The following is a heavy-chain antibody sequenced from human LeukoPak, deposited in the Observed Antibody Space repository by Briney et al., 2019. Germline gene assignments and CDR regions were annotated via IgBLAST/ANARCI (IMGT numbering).Heavy chain of an antibody. V-gene: IGHV3-21*01. CDR3: ARGRIVGDRDYYYYGMDV. Sequence: PGGSLRLSCAASGFTFSSYSMNWVRQAPGKGLEWVSSISTSSNYIYYADSVKGRIPISRDNAKNSLYMQLISMRGEDKAVYYCARGRIVGDRDYYYYGMDVWGQGTTVTVSS. J-gene: IGHJ6*02. CDR1: GFTFSSYS. CDR2: ISTSSNYI. D-gene: IGHD1-26*01.